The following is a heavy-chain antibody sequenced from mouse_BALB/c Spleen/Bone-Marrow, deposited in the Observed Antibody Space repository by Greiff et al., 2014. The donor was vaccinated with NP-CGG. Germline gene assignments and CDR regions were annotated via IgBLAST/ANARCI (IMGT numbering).Heavy chain of an antibody. J-gene: IGHJ2*01. Sequence: EVMLVESGPDLVKPSQSLSLTCTVTGYSITSGYSCHWIRQFPGNKLEWMGYIHYSGSTNYNPSLKSRISITRDTSKNQFFLQLNSVTTEDTATYYCASTTVVAKRDFDYWGQGTTLTVSS. CDR3: ASTTVVAKRDFDY. CDR2: IHYSGST. V-gene: IGHV3-1*02. CDR1: GYSITSGYS. D-gene: IGHD1-1*01.